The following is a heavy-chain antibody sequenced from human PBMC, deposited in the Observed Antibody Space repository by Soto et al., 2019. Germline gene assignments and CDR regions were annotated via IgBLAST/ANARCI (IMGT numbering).Heavy chain of an antibody. D-gene: IGHD1-26*01. Sequence: ASEKVSCKASGYNFTSYAMHLVRQAPGQRLEWMGWFNDGSGNRKYSRKFRGGVTITRDTSAGIAFVEVSSLRSGDTPVYYCARVRVWWGLREGDFDMWGQGTLVKVSS. V-gene: IGHV1-3*01. CDR1: GYNFTSYA. CDR3: ARVRVWWGLREGDFDM. J-gene: IGHJ3*02. CDR2: FNDGSGNR.